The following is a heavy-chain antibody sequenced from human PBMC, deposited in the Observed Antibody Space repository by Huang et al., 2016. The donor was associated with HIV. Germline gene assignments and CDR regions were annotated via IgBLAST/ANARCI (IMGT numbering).Heavy chain of an antibody. CDR1: TFTFGAYW. CDR3: ATKTAGMDI. Sequence: VESGGRSVQPGGSLKLSCVGSTFTFGAYWMSWVRQPPGKGLEWVANIKQDESEKYYVESVKGRFNIARDNARKVLFLEMDDLRVEDTAIYFCATKTAGMDIWGQGTTVTVSS. D-gene: IGHD1-7*01. CDR2: IKQDESEK. V-gene: IGHV3-7*01. J-gene: IGHJ6*02.